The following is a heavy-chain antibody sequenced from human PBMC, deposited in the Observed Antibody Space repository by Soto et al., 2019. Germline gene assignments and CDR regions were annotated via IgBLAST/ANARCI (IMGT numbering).Heavy chain of an antibody. D-gene: IGHD5-18*01. J-gene: IGHJ4*02. CDR2: IYYSGST. V-gene: IGHV4-39*01. Sequence: QLQLQESGPGLVKPSETLSLTCTVSGGSISSSSYYWGWIRQPPGKGLEWIGSIYYSGSTYYNPSLKSRVTISGDTSKNQISLKLSSVTAADTAVYYCARRGYSYGYNFDYWGQGTLVTVSS. CDR1: GGSISSSSYY. CDR3: ARRGYSYGYNFDY.